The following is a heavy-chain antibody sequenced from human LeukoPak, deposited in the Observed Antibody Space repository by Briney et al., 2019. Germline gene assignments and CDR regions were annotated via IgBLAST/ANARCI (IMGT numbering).Heavy chain of an antibody. CDR3: ARSDGYKYPFDY. D-gene: IGHD5-24*01. Sequence: SQTLSLTCTVSGGSISSGGYSWSWLRQHPGKGLEWIGYIYYSGSTYYNPSLKSRVTISVDTSKNQFSLKLSSVTAADTAVYYCARSDGYKYPFDYWGQGTLVTVSS. CDR2: IYYSGST. CDR1: GGSISSGGYS. V-gene: IGHV4-31*03. J-gene: IGHJ4*02.